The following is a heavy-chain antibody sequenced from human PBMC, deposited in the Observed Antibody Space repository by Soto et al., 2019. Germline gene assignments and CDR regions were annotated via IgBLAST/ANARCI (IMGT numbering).Heavy chain of an antibody. CDR2: ISGSSVYI. V-gene: IGHV3-21*01. J-gene: IGHJ5*02. Sequence: LRLSCVASGFTLSNYNMNWVRLAPGKALEWVSHISGSSVYIHYADSVKGRFTISRDNAKNSVYLQMDSLRAEDTAVYYCAREGALKPFSSWGQGALVTVSS. CDR1: GFTLSNYN. CDR3: AREGALKPFSS.